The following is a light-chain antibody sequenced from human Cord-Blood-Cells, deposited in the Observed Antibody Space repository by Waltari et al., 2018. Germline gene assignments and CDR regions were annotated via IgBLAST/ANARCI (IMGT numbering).Light chain of an antibody. CDR2: DVS. V-gene: IGLV2-14*01. CDR3: SSYTSSSTYV. Sequence: QSALTQPASVSGSPGQSITISCTGTSSAAGGYNYVSWYQQHPGKAPKLIIYDVSNRPSGVSNRFSGSKSGNTASLTISGLQAEDEADYYCSSYTSSSTYVFGTGTKVTVL. CDR1: SSAAGGYNY. J-gene: IGLJ1*01.